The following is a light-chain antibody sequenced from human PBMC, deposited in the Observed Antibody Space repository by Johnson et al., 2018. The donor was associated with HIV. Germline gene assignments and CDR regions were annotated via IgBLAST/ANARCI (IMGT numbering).Light chain of an antibody. CDR3: GTWDSSLRTGF. V-gene: IGLV1-51*01. CDR2: DNN. CDR1: SSNIGNNY. J-gene: IGLJ1*01. Sequence: QAVLTQPPSVSAAPGQKVTISCSGTSSNIGNNYVSWYQQFTGTAPNLVIHDNNKRPSGIPDRFSGSKYGSSATMGITGLQPGDEADYYCGTWDSSLRTGFFGTGTKVTVL.